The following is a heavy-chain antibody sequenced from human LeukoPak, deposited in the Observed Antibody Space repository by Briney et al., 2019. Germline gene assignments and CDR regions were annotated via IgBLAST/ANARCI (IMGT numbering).Heavy chain of an antibody. Sequence: GGSLRLSCAASGFTFSSYAMSWVRQAPGKGLEWVSAIGGSGGSTYYADSVKGRFTISRDNSKNTLYLQMNSLRAEDTAVYYCAKEIAITIFGVVTYYFDYWGQGTLVTVSS. D-gene: IGHD3-3*01. J-gene: IGHJ4*02. CDR2: IGGSGGST. CDR1: GFTFSSYA. V-gene: IGHV3-23*01. CDR3: AKEIAITIFGVVTYYFDY.